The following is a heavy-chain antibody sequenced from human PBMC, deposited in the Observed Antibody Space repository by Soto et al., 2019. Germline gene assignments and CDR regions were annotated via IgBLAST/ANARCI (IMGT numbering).Heavy chain of an antibody. CDR3: ARDLRLRYFDSSHNNWFDP. CDR2: INTYNGNT. J-gene: IGHJ5*02. Sequence: ASVKVSCKTFGYTFTSYGIGWARQAPGQGLEWMGWINTYNGNTNYAQKFQGRVTITADKSTSTAYMELSSLRSEDTAVYFCARDLRLRYFDSSHNNWFDPWGQGTLVTSPQ. V-gene: IGHV1-18*01. D-gene: IGHD3-9*01. CDR1: GYTFTSYG.